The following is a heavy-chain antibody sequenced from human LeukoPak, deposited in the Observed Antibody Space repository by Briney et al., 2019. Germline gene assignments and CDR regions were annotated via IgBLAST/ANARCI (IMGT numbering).Heavy chain of an antibody. D-gene: IGHD4-17*01. J-gene: IGHJ4*02. V-gene: IGHV3-23*01. CDR3: AKDYGDYVFYFDY. CDR1: GFTFSSYA. CDR2: ISGSGGST. Sequence: GGSLRLSCAASGFTFSSYAMSWVRQAPGKGLEWVSAISGSGGSTYYADSVKGRFTISRDNSKNTLYLQTNSLRAEDTAVYYCAKDYGDYVFYFDYWGQGTLVTVSS.